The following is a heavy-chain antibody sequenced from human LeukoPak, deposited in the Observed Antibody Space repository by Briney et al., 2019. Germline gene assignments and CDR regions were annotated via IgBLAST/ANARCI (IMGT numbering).Heavy chain of an antibody. Sequence: GGSLRLSCAASGFTFSTYSMSWVRQAPGKGLEWVSAISTTGGSTYYADSVKGRFTISRDNSKNTLYLQMNSLRAEDTAIYYCAKNGDRGAYCSGGSCYPYYYYYMDVWGKGTTVTISS. J-gene: IGHJ6*03. V-gene: IGHV3-23*01. CDR3: AKNGDRGAYCSGGSCYPYYYYYMDV. CDR1: GFTFSTYS. D-gene: IGHD2-15*01. CDR2: ISTTGGST.